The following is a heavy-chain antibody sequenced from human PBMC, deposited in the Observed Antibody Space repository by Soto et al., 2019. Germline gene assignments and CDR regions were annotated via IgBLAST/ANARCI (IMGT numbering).Heavy chain of an antibody. J-gene: IGHJ3*02. D-gene: IGHD3-22*01. Sequence: GESLKISCKGSGYSFTSYWISWVRQMPGKGLEWMGRIDPSDSYTNYSPPFQGHVTISADKSISTAYLQWSSLKASDTAMYYCASHYDSSLSGAFDIWGQGTMVTVSS. CDR1: GYSFTSYW. CDR2: IDPSDSYT. V-gene: IGHV5-10-1*01. CDR3: ASHYDSSLSGAFDI.